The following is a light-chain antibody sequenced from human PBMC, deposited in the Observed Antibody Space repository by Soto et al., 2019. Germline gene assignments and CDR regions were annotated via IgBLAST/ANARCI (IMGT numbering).Light chain of an antibody. CDR3: SSYTRSSTPYV. Sequence: HSVLTQPASVSGSPGQSITISCTGTSSDVGGYNYVSWYQQHPGKAPKLMIYEVSNRPSGVSNRFSGSKSGNTASLTISGLQAEDEADYYCSSYTRSSTPYVYGTGTKVTVL. V-gene: IGLV2-14*01. J-gene: IGLJ1*01. CDR1: SSDVGGYNY. CDR2: EVS.